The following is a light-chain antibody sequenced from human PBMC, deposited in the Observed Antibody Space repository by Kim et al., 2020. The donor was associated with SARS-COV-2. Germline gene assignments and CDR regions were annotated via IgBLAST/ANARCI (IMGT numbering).Light chain of an antibody. J-gene: IGKJ4*01. Sequence: PGERATLSCRASQTVGSSYLAWYQQKPGQAPRLLIQGASTRATGIPDRFSGSGSGTDFTRTITRLDPEDFAVYYCQQYGTSRGLSFGGGTKV. V-gene: IGKV3-20*01. CDR3: QQYGTSRGLS. CDR1: QTVGSSY. CDR2: GAS.